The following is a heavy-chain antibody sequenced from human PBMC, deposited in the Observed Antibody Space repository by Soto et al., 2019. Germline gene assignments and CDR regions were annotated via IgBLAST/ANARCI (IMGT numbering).Heavy chain of an antibody. V-gene: IGHV3-23*01. CDR3: AKYAGGSITEWRFDY. CDR1: GFTFSNYA. Sequence: GGSLRLSCAASGFTFSNYAMSWVRQAPGKGLEWVSDINNSGGSTDYSDSVKGRFTISRDNSKSTLYVQMNSLRAEDTAVYYCAKYAGGSITEWRFDYWGQGTLVTVSS. CDR2: INNSGGST. J-gene: IGHJ4*02. D-gene: IGHD1-20*01.